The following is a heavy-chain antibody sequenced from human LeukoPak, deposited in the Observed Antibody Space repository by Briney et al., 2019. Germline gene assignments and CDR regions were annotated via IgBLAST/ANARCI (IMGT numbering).Heavy chain of an antibody. CDR2: ISYDGSNK. CDR1: GFTFSSYA. CDR3: AREWLDCSSTSCETVGMDV. Sequence: GRSLRLSCAASGFTFSSYAMHWVRQAPGKGLEWVAVISYDGSNKYYADSVKGRFTISRDNSKNTLYLQMNSLRAEDTAAYYCAREWLDCSSTSCETVGMDVWGQGTTVTVSS. V-gene: IGHV3-30-3*01. J-gene: IGHJ6*02. D-gene: IGHD2-2*01.